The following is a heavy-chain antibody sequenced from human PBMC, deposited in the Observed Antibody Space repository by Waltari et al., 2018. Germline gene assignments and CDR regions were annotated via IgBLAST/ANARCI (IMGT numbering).Heavy chain of an antibody. CDR2: ISYGSGYI. J-gene: IGHJ3*01. D-gene: IGHD3-16*01. CDR3: ARHYGDAFDL. CDR1: GFTFSRFV. V-gene: IGHV3-21*02. Sequence: EAPLVETGGGLVKPGGSLRLCCLSSGFTFSRFVINWVLQAPGKGPERVASISYGSGYISYGDSVKGRFTISRDNSKNLLYLEMNNLRVEDTATYYCARHYGDAFDLWGQGTRVTVSA.